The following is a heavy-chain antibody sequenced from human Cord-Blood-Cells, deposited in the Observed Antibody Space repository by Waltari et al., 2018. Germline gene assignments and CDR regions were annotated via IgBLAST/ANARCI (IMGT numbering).Heavy chain of an antibody. J-gene: IGHJ4*02. CDR2: ISAYNGNT. D-gene: IGHD6-13*01. V-gene: IGHV1-18*01. CDR1: GYTFTRTA. CDR3: ARDHPIDSRSWYRGVGFFDY. Sequence: QVQLVQSGADVKTPGASVKVSCNASGYTFTRTANSWPRQHPGQGLEWMGWISAYNGNTNCAQKLQARVTMTTDTSTSTAYMELRSLRSDDTAVYYCARDHPIDSRSWYRGVGFFDYWGQGTLVTVSS.